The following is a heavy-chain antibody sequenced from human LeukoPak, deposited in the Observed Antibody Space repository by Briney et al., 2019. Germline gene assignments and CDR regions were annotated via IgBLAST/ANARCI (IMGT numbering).Heavy chain of an antibody. D-gene: IGHD4-17*01. CDR1: GGSFSGYY. V-gene: IGHV4-59*01. J-gene: IGHJ4*02. CDR2: IYYSGST. CDR3: ARGVDYGDPLHFDY. Sequence: SETLSLTCAVYGGSFSGYYWSWIRQPPGKGLEWIGYIYYSGSTNYNPSLKSRVTISVDTSKNQFSLKLSSVTAADTAVYYCARGVDYGDPLHFDYWGQGTLVTVSS.